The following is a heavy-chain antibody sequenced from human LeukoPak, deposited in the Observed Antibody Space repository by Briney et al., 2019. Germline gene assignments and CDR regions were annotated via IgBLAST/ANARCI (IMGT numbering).Heavy chain of an antibody. CDR3: ARVVNWFDP. CDR2: ISSSGSYI. CDR1: GFTFSNYN. D-gene: IGHD2-15*01. V-gene: IGHV3-21*01. J-gene: IGHJ5*02. Sequence: GGSLRLSCAASGFTFSNYNMNWVRQAPGKGLEWVSSISSSGSYIYYLDSVRGRFTISRDNAKNSLYLQMNSLRAEDTAVYYCARVVNWFDPWGQGTLVTVSS.